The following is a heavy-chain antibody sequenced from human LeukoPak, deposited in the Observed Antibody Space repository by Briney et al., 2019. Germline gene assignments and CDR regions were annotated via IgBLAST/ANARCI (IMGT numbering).Heavy chain of an antibody. Sequence: PGGSLRLSCAASGFTFSSYEMKWVRQAPGKGLEGVSDISSSGSTIHYADSVKGRFTISRDNAKNSLFLQMNSLRAEDTAIYYCAREVWLRRDYWGQGSPVTVSS. CDR3: AREVWLRRDY. CDR2: ISSSGSTI. J-gene: IGHJ4*02. D-gene: IGHD5-12*01. CDR1: GFTFSSYE. V-gene: IGHV3-48*03.